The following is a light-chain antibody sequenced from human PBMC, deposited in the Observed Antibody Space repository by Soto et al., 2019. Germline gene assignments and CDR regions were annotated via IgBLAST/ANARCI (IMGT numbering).Light chain of an antibody. CDR1: QSVSGSY. V-gene: IGKV3-20*01. CDR3: QQCGSSPRT. Sequence: EIVLTQSPGTLSLSPGERATLSCRASQSVSGSYLAWYQQKPGQAPRLLIYGASSRATGIPDRFSGSGSGTDFTLTISRLEPEDFAVYYCQQCGSSPRTFGQGTKV. J-gene: IGKJ1*01. CDR2: GAS.